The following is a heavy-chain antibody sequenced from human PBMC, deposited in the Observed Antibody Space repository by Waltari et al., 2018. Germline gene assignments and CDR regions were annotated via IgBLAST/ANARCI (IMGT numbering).Heavy chain of an antibody. CDR1: GYFFTSYG. Sequence: QVQLVQSGSEVKNPGASVKVSCKASGYFFTSYGISWVRQDPGQGLEWMGLTSAHNDDTNYVQRFQGRLTMTTDTSTNTAYMELRSLTSDDTAVYFCARDYYSDYVFDYWGQGTLVIVSS. D-gene: IGHD5-12*01. J-gene: IGHJ4*02. V-gene: IGHV1-18*01. CDR2: TSAHNDDT. CDR3: ARDYYSDYVFDY.